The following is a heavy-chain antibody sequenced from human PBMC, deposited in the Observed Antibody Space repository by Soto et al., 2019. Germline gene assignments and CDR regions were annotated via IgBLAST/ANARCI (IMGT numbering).Heavy chain of an antibody. Sequence: PGRSLRPSYTGSGFIFEDLALNCVGNAPGKELEWVGLIRNQTSDEAKEYAAAVKGRFTISRETSNGVAYLKMSSLIVDDSAAYYCTGAESPDTAYFSLYWGQGT. V-gene: IGHV3-49*04. CDR3: TGAESPDTAYFSLY. CDR2: IRNQTSDEAK. CDR1: GFIFEDLA. J-gene: IGHJ4*02. D-gene: IGHD2-8*01.